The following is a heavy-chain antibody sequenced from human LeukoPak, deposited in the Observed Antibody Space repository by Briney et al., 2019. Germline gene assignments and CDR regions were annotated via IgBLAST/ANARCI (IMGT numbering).Heavy chain of an antibody. CDR3: ARFLLHLDAFDI. D-gene: IGHD3-3*01. CDR1: GGSISSYY. V-gene: IGHV4-59*08. J-gene: IGHJ3*02. CDR2: IYYSGST. Sequence: SEALSLTCTVSGGSISSYYWSWIRQPPGKGLEWIGYIYYSGSTYYNPSLKSRVTISVDTSKNQFSLKLSSVTAADTAVYYCARFLLHLDAFDIWGQGTMVTVSS.